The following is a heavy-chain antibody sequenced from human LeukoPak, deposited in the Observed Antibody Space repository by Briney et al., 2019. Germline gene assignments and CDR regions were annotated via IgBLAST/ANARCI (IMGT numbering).Heavy chain of an antibody. CDR1: GDTFTNYY. D-gene: IGHD3-10*01. J-gene: IGHJ4*02. CDR2: INPSGSST. CDR3: AKSPGSRSYPHYFDY. V-gene: IGHV1-46*01. Sequence: ASVKVSCKASGDTFTNYYIHWVRQAPGQGLEWMGIINPSGSSTSYAQKFQGRVTMTRDTSTSTANMELSNLRAEDTAVYYCAKSPGSRSYPHYFDYWGQGTLVTVSS.